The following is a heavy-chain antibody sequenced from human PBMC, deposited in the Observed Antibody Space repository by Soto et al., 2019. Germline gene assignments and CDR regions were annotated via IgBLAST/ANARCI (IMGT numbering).Heavy chain of an antibody. J-gene: IGHJ4*02. D-gene: IGHD1-1*01. CDR3: AKSVYNWNDGFFDY. CDR1: GFTFSTYG. CDR2: ISYDGVNK. Sequence: QVQLVESGGGVVQPGRSLRLSCAASGFTFSTYGMHWVRQAPGKGLEWVAVISYDGVNKYYADSVKGRFTISRDNSKNRLYRQRNSLRAEDTAVYYCAKSVYNWNDGFFDYGGQGTLVTVSS. V-gene: IGHV3-30*18.